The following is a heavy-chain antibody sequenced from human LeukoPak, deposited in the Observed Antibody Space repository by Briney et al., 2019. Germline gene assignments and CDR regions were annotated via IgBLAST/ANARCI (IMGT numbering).Heavy chain of an antibody. D-gene: IGHD3-10*01. Sequence: GGSLRLSCAASGFTFSSYEMNWVRQAPGKGLEWVSYISSSGSTIYYADSVKGRFTISRDNAKNSLYLQMNSLRGEDTAVYYCARAIRVWFGELLQDYWGQGTLVTVSS. V-gene: IGHV3-48*03. CDR2: ISSSGSTI. J-gene: IGHJ4*02. CDR1: GFTFSSYE. CDR3: ARAIRVWFGELLQDY.